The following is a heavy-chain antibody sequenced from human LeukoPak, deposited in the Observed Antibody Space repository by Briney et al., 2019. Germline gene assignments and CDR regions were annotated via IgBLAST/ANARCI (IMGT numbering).Heavy chain of an antibody. D-gene: IGHD6-13*01. CDR1: GFTFSSYG. CDR3: ARGIAAAGLFDY. V-gene: IGHV3-33*01. J-gene: IGHJ4*02. Sequence: GGSLRLSCAASGFTFSSYGMHWVRQAPGKGLEWVAVIWYDGSNKYYADSVKGRFTISRDNAKNSLYLQMNSLRDEDTAVYYCARGIAAAGLFDYWGQGTLVTVSS. CDR2: IWYDGSNK.